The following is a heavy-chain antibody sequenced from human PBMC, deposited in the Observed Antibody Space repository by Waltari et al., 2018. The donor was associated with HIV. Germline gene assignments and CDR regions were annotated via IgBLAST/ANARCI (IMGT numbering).Heavy chain of an antibody. CDR3: ASGSRRGHSHGIDY. CDR2: SLHSGNT. V-gene: IGHV4-38-2*01. D-gene: IGHD5-18*01. Sequence: QVQLQESGPGLVKPSETLSLTCPVSGSSIESGYYWGWIRQPPGKALEWIGSSLHSGNTYYNPSLKSRLTISLDTSKNQVSLKLSSATAADTAVYYCASGSRRGHSHGIDYWGQGTLVTVSS. J-gene: IGHJ4*02. CDR1: GSSIESGYY.